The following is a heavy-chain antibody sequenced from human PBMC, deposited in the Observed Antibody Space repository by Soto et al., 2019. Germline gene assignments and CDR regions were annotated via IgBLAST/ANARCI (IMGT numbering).Heavy chain of an antibody. CDR3: ARATCYYDSSGYYYFDD. CDR2: IIPIFGTA. D-gene: IGHD3-22*01. V-gene: IGHV1-69*06. J-gene: IGHJ4*02. CDR1: GGTFSSYA. Sequence: SVQVSCKASGGTFSSYAISWVLQAPGQGLEWMGGIIPIFGTANYAQKFQGRVTITADKSTSTAYMQLSSLSSEDTAVDYCARATCYYDSSGYYYFDDWGQGTLVTVSS.